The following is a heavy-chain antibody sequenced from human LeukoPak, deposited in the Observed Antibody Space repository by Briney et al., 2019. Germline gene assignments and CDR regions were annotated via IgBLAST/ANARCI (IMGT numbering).Heavy chain of an antibody. J-gene: IGHJ4*02. CDR2: ISRGGSTI. D-gene: IGHD3-22*01. CDR1: GFTFSSYG. CDR3: ARENYYDSSGFDY. V-gene: IGHV3-48*04. Sequence: GGSLRLSCAASGFTFSSYGMSWVRQAPGKGLEWVSYISRGGSTIDYADSVKGRFTISRDSAKNSLYLQMNSLRAEDTAVYYCARENYYDSSGFDYWGQGTLVTVSS.